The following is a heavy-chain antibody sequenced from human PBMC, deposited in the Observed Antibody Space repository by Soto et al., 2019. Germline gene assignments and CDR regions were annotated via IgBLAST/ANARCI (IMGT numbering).Heavy chain of an antibody. J-gene: IGHJ6*02. CDR3: ARDERGYYYYGMDV. CDR2: IIPIFGTA. Sequence: SVKVSCKASGGTFSSYAISWVRQAPGQGLEWMGGIIPIFGTANYAQKFRGRVTITADKSTSTAYMELSSLRSEDPAVYYCARDERGYYYYGMDVWGQGTTVTVSS. CDR1: GGTFSSYA. V-gene: IGHV1-69*06. D-gene: IGHD3-16*01.